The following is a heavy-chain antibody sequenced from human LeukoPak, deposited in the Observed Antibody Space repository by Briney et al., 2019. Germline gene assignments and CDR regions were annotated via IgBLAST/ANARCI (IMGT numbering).Heavy chain of an antibody. J-gene: IGHJ4*02. V-gene: IGHV3-11*01. CDR1: GFTFSDYY. CDR3: ARSPFSYSSCWGY. CDR2: ISNSGITI. D-gene: IGHD6-19*01. Sequence: GGSLRLSCAASGFTFSDYYMSWIRQAPGKGLEWVSYISNSGITISYADSVKGRLTISRDNAKNSVYLQMSSLRAEDTAVYYCARSPFSYSSCWGYWGQGTLVTVSS.